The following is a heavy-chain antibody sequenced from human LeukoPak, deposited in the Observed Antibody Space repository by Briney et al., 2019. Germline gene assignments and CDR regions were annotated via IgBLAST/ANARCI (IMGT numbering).Heavy chain of an antibody. CDR2: ISYDGSNK. J-gene: IGHJ4*02. D-gene: IGHD2-2*01. CDR1: GXSFSNYG. Sequence: GGSLRLSWAASGXSFSNYGMHWVRQAPGKGLEWVAVISYDGSNKYYADSVKGRFTVSRDNSKNTLYLQMNSLRTDDTAVYYCVKGGGYCSSTSCPPPYYFDYWGQGTLVTVSS. V-gene: IGHV3-30*18. CDR3: VKGGGYCSSTSCPPPYYFDY.